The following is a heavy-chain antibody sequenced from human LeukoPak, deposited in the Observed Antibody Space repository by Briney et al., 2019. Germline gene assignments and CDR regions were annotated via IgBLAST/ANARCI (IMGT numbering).Heavy chain of an antibody. CDR1: GGSISSSSYY. V-gene: IGHV4-39*02. J-gene: IGHJ5*02. Sequence: SETLSLTCTVSGGSISSSSYYWGWIRQPPGKGLEWIGSIYYSGSTYYNPSLKSRVTISVDTSKNQFSLKLSSVTAADTAVYYCARDLRKYDFWSGYSYNWFDPWGQGTLVTVSS. D-gene: IGHD3-3*01. CDR3: ARDLRKYDFWSGYSYNWFDP. CDR2: IYYSGST.